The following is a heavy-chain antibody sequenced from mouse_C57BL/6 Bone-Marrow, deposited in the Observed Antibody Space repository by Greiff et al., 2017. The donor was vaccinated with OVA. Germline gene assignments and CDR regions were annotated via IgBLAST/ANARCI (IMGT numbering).Heavy chain of an antibody. CDR3: ARVRLYYYGSSYFHPYFDY. V-gene: IGHV5-16*01. Sequence: EVQLVESEGGLVQPGSSMKLSCTASGFTFSDYYMAWVRQVPEKGLEWVANINYDGSSTYYLDSLKSRFIISRDNAKNILYLQMSSLKSEETATYYCARVRLYYYGSSYFHPYFDYGGQGTTLTVSS. J-gene: IGHJ2*01. CDR1: GFTFSDYY. CDR2: INYDGSST. D-gene: IGHD1-1*01.